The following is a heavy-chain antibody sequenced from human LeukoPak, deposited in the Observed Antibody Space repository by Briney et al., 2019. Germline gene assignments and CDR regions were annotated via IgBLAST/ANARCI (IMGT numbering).Heavy chain of an antibody. CDR1: GFTFSNYG. Sequence: GSLRLSCAASGFTFSNYGMHWVRQAPGKGLEWVAVISYDGSNKYYADSVKGRFTISRDNSKNTLYLQMNSLRAEDTAVYYCAKEKSSRYGSGSYYPDYWGQGTLVTVSS. V-gene: IGHV3-30*18. J-gene: IGHJ4*02. CDR2: ISYDGSNK. D-gene: IGHD3-10*01. CDR3: AKEKSSRYGSGSYYPDY.